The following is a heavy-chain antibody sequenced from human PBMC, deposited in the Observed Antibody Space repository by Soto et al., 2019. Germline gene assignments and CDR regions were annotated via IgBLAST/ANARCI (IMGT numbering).Heavy chain of an antibody. CDR2: IYTSGST. J-gene: IGHJ5*01. Sequence: TETLSLTCTVSGGSISNYYWTWIRQPAGKGLEWIGRIYTSGSTNYNPSLKSRVTLSVDTSKNQFSLKLSSVTAADTALYYCARQTTYSSSWFDYWGHGTLLTVS. CDR3: ARQTTYSSSWFDY. V-gene: IGHV4-4*07. CDR1: GGSISNYY. D-gene: IGHD2-2*01.